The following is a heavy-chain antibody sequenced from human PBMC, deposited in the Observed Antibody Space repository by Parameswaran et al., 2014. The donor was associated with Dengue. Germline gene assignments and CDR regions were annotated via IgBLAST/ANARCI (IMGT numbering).Heavy chain of an antibody. J-gene: IGHJ6*03. D-gene: IGHD3-3*01. CDR2: MNPNSGNT. V-gene: IGHV1-8*01. Sequence: WVRQAPGQGLEWMGWMNPNSGNTGYAQKFQGRVTMTRNTSISTAYMELSSLRSEDTAVYYCARANYDFWSGNYYYYYMDVWGKGTTVTVSS. CDR3: ARANYDFWSGNYYYYYMDV.